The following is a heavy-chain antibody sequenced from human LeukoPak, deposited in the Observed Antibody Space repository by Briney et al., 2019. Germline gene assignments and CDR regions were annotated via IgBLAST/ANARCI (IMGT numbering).Heavy chain of an antibody. CDR3: ARGSERRLYYYGSGSQRHLDP. J-gene: IGHJ5*02. D-gene: IGHD3-10*01. V-gene: IGHV4-34*01. CDR1: GGSFSGYY. Sequence: SETLSLTCAVYGGSFSGYYWSWIRQPPGKGLEWIGEINHSGSTNYNPSLKSRVTISVDTSKNQFSLKLSSVTAADTAVYYCARGSERRLYYYGSGSQRHLDPWGQGTLVTVSS. CDR2: INHSGST.